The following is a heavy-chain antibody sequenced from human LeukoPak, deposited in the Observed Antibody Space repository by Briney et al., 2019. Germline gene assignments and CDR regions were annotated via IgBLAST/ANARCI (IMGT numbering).Heavy chain of an antibody. CDR3: ARTVSYYDILTGYSYYFDY. Sequence: PSETLSLTCTVSSGSISSGGYYWSWIRQHPGKGLEGIGYTYYSGSTNYNPSLKSRVTISVDTSKIQFSLKLSSVTAADTAVYYCARTVSYYDILTGYSYYFDYWGQGTLVTVSS. CDR1: SGSISSGGYY. J-gene: IGHJ4*02. V-gene: IGHV4-61*08. D-gene: IGHD3-9*01. CDR2: TYYSGST.